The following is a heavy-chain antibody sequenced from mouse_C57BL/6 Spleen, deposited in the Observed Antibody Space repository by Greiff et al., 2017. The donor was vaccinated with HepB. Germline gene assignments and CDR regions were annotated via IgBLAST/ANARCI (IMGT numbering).Heavy chain of an antibody. CDR2: IYPGNSDT. D-gene: IGHD1-1*01. Sequence: EVQLQQSGAELVRPGTSVKVSCKASGYAFTNYLIEWVKQRPGQGLEWIGAIYPGNSDTSYNQKFKGKAKLTAVTSASTAYMELSSLTNEDSAVYYCTRGYYYGSKGYFDVWGTGTTVTVSS. CDR1: GYAFTNYL. V-gene: IGHV1-5*01. J-gene: IGHJ1*03. CDR3: TRGYYYGSKGYFDV.